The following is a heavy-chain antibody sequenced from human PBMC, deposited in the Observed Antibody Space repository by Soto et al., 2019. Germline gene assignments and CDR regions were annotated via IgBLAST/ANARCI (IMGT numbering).Heavy chain of an antibody. V-gene: IGHV3-30*03. Sequence: GGSLRLSCAASGVNFSNYDMDWVRQAPGKGLDWVAVISYDGTNKYYADSVKGRFTISRDNSKNTVYLQMDSLRAEDTAVYYCAREVAGSGLDSWGQGTLVTVS. CDR1: GVNFSNYD. J-gene: IGHJ5*01. CDR2: ISYDGTNK. CDR3: AREVAGSGLDS. D-gene: IGHD6-19*01.